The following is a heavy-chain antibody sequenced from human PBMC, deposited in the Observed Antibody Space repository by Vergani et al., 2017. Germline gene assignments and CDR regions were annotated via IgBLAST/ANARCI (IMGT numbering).Heavy chain of an antibody. CDR3: AKEGFGAGFDY. CDR1: GFTFSNAW. V-gene: IGHV3-9*01. D-gene: IGHD3-10*01. J-gene: IGHJ4*02. CDR2: ISWNSGSL. Sequence: EVQLVESGGGLVKPGGSLRLSCAASGFTFSNAWMSWVRQAPGKGLEWVSGISWNSGSLGYADSGKGRFTISSANAKNSLYLQMNSLRAEDTALYYCAKEGFGAGFDYWGQGTLVTVSS.